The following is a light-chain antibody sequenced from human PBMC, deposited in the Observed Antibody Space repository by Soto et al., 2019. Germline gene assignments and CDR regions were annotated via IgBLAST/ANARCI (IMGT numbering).Light chain of an antibody. V-gene: IGLV2-14*01. CDR3: SSHTSGSTRV. CDR2: EVT. J-gene: IGLJ1*01. CDR1: SSDVGGYDY. Sequence: QSVLTQPASVSGSPGQSIAISCTGTSSDVGGYDYVSWYQQHPDKAPKLMIYEVTKRPSWVSNRFSGSKSGNTASLTISGLQPEDEADYYCSSHTSGSTRVFGSGTKVTVL.